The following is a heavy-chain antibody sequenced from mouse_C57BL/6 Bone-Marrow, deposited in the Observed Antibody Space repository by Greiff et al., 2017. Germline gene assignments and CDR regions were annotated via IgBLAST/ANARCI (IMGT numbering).Heavy chain of an antibody. CDR1: GFTFSSYG. D-gene: IGHD2-2*01. CDR2: ISSGGSYT. J-gene: IGHJ1*03. V-gene: IGHV5-6*01. Sequence: EVKLMESGGDLVKPGGSLKLSCAASGFTFSSYGMSWVRQTPDKRLEWVATISSGGSYTYYPDSVKGRFTISRDNAKNTLYLQMSSLKSEDTAMYYCARGLDWYFDVWGTGTTVTVSS. CDR3: ARGLDWYFDV.